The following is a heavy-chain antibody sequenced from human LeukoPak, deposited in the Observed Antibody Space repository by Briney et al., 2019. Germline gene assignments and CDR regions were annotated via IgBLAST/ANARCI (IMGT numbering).Heavy chain of an antibody. Sequence: PGGSLRLSCAASGFTFRSYWMSWVRQAPGQGLEWVANIKQDGSEKYYVDSVKGRFTISRDNAKNSLYLQMGRLRVDDAAVYYCARDEATMVRGHDYWGQGTLVTVSS. J-gene: IGHJ4*02. CDR2: IKQDGSEK. V-gene: IGHV3-7*01. CDR3: ARDEATMVRGHDY. D-gene: IGHD3-10*01. CDR1: GFTFRSYW.